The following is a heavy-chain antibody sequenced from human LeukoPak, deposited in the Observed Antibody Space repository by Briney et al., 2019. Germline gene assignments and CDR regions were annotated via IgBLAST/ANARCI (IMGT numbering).Heavy chain of an antibody. V-gene: IGHV3-21*01. D-gene: IGHD6-6*01. CDR3: ARDLWFSSSFYYYYYYYMDV. Sequence: PGGSLRLSCAASGFTFSSYSMNWVRQAPGKGLERVSSISSSSSYIYYADSVKGRFTISRDNAKYSLYLQMNSLRAEDTAVYYCARDLWFSSSFYYYYYYYMDVWGKGTTVTVSS. J-gene: IGHJ6*03. CDR2: ISSSSSYI. CDR1: GFTFSSYS.